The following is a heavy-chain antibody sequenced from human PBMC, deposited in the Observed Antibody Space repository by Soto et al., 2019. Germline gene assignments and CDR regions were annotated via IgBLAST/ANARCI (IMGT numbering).Heavy chain of an antibody. Sequence: SETLSLTCTVSGGSVSSGSYYWSWIRQPPGKGLEWIGYIYYSGSTNYNPSLKSRVTISVDTSKNQFSLKLSSVTAADTAVYYCARTGDYSNWFDPWGQGTLVTVSS. J-gene: IGHJ5*02. CDR3: ARTGDYSNWFDP. D-gene: IGHD3-10*01. CDR2: IYYSGST. CDR1: GGSVSSGSYY. V-gene: IGHV4-61*01.